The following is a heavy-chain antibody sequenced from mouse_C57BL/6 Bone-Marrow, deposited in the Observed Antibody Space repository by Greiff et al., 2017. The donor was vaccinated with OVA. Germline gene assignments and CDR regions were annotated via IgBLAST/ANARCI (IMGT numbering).Heavy chain of an antibody. CDR2: IDPSDSYT. V-gene: IGHV1-59*01. CDR3: ARVLGYGRGYYFDY. CDR1: GYTFTSYW. J-gene: IGHJ2*01. Sequence: QVQLQQPGAELVRPGTSVKLSCKASGYTFTSYWMHWVKQRPGQGLEWIGVIDPSDSYTNYNQKFKGKATLTVDTSSSTAYMQLSSLTSEDSAVYYCARVLGYGRGYYFDYWGQGTTLTVSS. D-gene: IGHD1-1*01.